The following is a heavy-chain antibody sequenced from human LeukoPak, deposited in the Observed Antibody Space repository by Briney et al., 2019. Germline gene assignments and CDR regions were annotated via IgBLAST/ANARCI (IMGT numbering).Heavy chain of an antibody. CDR2: ISAYNGNT. CDR1: GYTFTSYG. J-gene: IGHJ5*02. V-gene: IGHV1-18*01. CDR3: ARLESVTAANWFDP. D-gene: IGHD4-11*01. Sequence: ASVKVSCKASGYTFTSYGITWVRQAPGQGLEWMGWISAYNGNTNYAQRLQGRVTMTRDTSTSTVYMELSSLRSEDTAVYYCARLESVTAANWFDPWGQGTLVTVSS.